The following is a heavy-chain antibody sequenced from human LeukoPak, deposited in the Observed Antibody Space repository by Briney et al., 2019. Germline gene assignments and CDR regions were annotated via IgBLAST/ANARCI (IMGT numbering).Heavy chain of an antibody. J-gene: IGHJ4*02. Sequence: GGSLRLSCAASGFTFSSYWMNWVRQAPGKGLEWVANIKQDGSETYYVDSVKGRFTISRDNAKNSLYLQVNSLRAEDTAMYYCLGEFRFLDDYWGQGTLVTVSS. D-gene: IGHD3-3*01. V-gene: IGHV3-7*01. CDR2: IKQDGSET. CDR3: LGEFRFLDDY. CDR1: GFTFSSYW.